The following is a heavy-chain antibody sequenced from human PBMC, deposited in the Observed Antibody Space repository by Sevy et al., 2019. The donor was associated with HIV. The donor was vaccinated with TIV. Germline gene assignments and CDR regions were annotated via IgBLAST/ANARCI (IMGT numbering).Heavy chain of an antibody. CDR3: AKDLAGPGRRYFDY. CDR1: GFTFSNFG. D-gene: IGHD6-13*01. Sequence: GGSLRLSCTASGFTFSNFGMHWVRQVPGKGLEWVTFIRYDGSDKYYAASVKGRFTISRDDSKNTLYLQMDSLRAEDTAIYYCAKDLAGPGRRYFDYWGQRNLVTVSS. J-gene: IGHJ4*02. V-gene: IGHV3-30*02. CDR2: IRYDGSDK.